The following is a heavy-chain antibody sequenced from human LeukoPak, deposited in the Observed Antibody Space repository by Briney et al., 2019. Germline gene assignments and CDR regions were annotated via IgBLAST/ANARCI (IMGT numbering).Heavy chain of an antibody. V-gene: IGHV1-46*01. CDR1: GYTXTRNY. D-gene: IGHD4-17*01. J-gene: IGHJ4*02. CDR3: AREDADYTFSFDF. Sequence: ASVKVSCKASGYTXTRNYMHGVRQAPGQGLEWMGIINPRGGSTTYAQKFQGRLTMTRDTSTSTVYMELSSLRSEDTAVYYCAREDADYTFSFDFWGQGTLVTVSS. CDR2: INPRGGST.